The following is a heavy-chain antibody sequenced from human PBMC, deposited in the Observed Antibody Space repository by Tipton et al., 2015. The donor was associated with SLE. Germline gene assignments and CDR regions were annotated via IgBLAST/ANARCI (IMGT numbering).Heavy chain of an antibody. CDR1: GFTVSSNY. J-gene: IGHJ4*02. CDR3: TRDLLLWFGESYYFDY. Sequence: RSLRLSCAAYGFTVSSNYMSWVRQAPGKGLEWVGFIRSKAYGGTTEYAASVKGRFTISRDDSKSIAYLQMNSLKTEDTAVYYCTRDLLLWFGESYYFDYWGQGTLVTVSS. D-gene: IGHD3-10*01. V-gene: IGHV3-49*04. CDR2: IRSKAYGGTT.